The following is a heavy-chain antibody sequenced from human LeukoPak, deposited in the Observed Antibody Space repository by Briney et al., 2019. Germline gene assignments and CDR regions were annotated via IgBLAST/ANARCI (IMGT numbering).Heavy chain of an antibody. V-gene: IGHV3-73*01. CDR2: IRSKASSYAT. J-gene: IGHJ4*02. CDR3: SRIQDWSNGVD. Sequence: GGSLRLSCAASGFIFSGSALHWVRQTSEKGLEWVGRIRSKASSYATGYGESVKGRFTISRDESRSTAYLQMNSLKTEDTAVYYCSRIQDWSNGVDWGQGTLVTVSS. D-gene: IGHD2-8*01. CDR1: GFIFSGSA.